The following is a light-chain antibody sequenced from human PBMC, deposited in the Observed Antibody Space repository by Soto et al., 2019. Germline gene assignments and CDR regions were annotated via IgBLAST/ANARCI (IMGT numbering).Light chain of an antibody. V-gene: IGKV1-9*01. CDR2: AAS. CDR1: QGISSY. CDR3: QQLNSYRFT. Sequence: IQLNPSPSSLSSSVGDRVNITFRARQGISSYLAWYQQKPGKAPKLLIYAASTLQSGVPSRFSGSGSGTDFTLTISSLQPEDFATYYCQQLNSYRFTFGPGTKVDIK. J-gene: IGKJ3*01.